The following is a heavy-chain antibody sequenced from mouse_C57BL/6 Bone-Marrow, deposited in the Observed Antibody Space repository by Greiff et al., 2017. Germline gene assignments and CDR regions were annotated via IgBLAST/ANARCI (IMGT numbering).Heavy chain of an antibody. CDR1: GFNIKDDY. V-gene: IGHV14-4*01. J-gene: IGHJ3*01. D-gene: IGHD2-3*01. CDR2: IDPENGDT. CDR3: KTGGYYGGFAY. Sequence: VQLKESGAELVRPGASVKLSCTASGFNIKDDYMHWVKQRPEQGLEWIGWIDPENGDTEYASKFQGKATITADTSSNTAYLQLRSLTSEDTAVYYCKTGGYYGGFAYWGQGTLVTVSA.